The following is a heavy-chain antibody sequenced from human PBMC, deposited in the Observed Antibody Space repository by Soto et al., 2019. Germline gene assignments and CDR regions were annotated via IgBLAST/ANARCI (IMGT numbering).Heavy chain of an antibody. CDR2: IKQDGSEK. CDR1: GFTFSSYW. V-gene: IGHV3-7*01. J-gene: IGHJ6*02. Sequence: WSLRLSCAASGFTFSSYWMSWVRQAPGRGLEWVANIKQDGSEKYYVDSVKGRFTISRDNAKNSLYLQMNSLRAEDTAVYYCASSRAVYYDFWSGYPGYGMDVWGQGTTVTVYS. CDR3: ASSRAVYYDFWSGYPGYGMDV. D-gene: IGHD3-3*01.